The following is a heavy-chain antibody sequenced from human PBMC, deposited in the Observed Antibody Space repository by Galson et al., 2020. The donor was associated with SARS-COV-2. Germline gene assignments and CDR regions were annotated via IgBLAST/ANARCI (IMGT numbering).Heavy chain of an antibody. J-gene: IGHJ6*02. D-gene: IGHD6-19*01. CDR2: IKQDGSEK. Sequence: GESLKISCAASGFTFSSYWMSWVRQAPGKGLEWVANIKQDGSEKYYVDSVKGRFTISRDNAKNSLYLQMNSLRAEDTAVYYCARDGRAQFGGWYGAYYYYGMDVWGQGTTVTVSS. CDR3: ARDGRAQFGGWYGAYYYYGMDV. CDR1: GFTFSSYW. V-gene: IGHV3-7*01.